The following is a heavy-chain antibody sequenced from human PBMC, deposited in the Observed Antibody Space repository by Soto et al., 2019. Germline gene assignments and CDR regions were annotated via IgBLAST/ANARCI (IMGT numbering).Heavy chain of an antibody. CDR2: ISGSGDKT. J-gene: IGHJ6*02. CDR3: AKGASHAPFEK. Sequence: RSLRLSCAASGFAFNDFAMNWVRLAPGKGAEWFSTISGSGDKTFHRDSVKGRFNISRDNSNNKMFLQMNSLRAEDTAIYYCAKGASHAPFEKWGRGTTV. CDR1: GFAFNDFA. V-gene: IGHV3-23*01. D-gene: IGHD3-16*01.